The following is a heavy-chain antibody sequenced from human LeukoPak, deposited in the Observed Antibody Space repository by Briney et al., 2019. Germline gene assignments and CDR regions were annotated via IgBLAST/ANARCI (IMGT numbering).Heavy chain of an antibody. V-gene: IGHV4-4*07. CDR1: GGSISSYY. CDR3: ARGDLLWFGEQNPYNWFDP. Sequence: SETLSLTCTVSGGSISSYYLSWIRQPAGKGLEWIGRIYTSGSTNYNPSLKSRVTMSVDTSKNQFSLKLSSVTAADTAVYYCARGDLLWFGEQNPYNWFDPWGQGTLVTVSS. D-gene: IGHD3-10*01. J-gene: IGHJ5*02. CDR2: IYTSGST.